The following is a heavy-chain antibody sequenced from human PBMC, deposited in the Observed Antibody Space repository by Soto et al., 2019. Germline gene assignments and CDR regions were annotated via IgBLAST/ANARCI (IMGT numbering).Heavy chain of an antibody. CDR2: IYYSGST. CDR3: APSYQLLLFVY. D-gene: IGHD2-2*01. Sequence: PSETLYLTCTVSGGSISSSSYYWGWIRQPPGKGLEWIGSIYYSGSTYYNPSLKSRVTISVDTSKNQFSLKLSSVTDADTAVYDGAPSYQLLLFVYWGQGTLVNVSS. V-gene: IGHV4-39*01. CDR1: GGSISSSSYY. J-gene: IGHJ4*02.